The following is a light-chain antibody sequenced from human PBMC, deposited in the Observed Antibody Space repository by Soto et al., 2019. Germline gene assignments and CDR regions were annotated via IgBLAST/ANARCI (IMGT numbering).Light chain of an antibody. CDR3: VSYTTSASYV. Sequence: QSVLTQPSSVCGSPGQSITISCTGTSSDVGNYIFVSWYRQHPGKAPKLMIYDINNRPSGVSNRFSGYKSGNTASLTISGLQAEDEADYYCVSYTTSASYVFGTGTKVTVL. CDR2: DIN. V-gene: IGLV2-14*01. J-gene: IGLJ1*01. CDR1: SSDVGNYIF.